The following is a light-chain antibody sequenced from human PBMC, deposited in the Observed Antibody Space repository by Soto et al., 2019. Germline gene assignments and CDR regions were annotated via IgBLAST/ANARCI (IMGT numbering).Light chain of an antibody. CDR3: AAWDDILSGVV. Sequence: QSVLTQPPSVSETPGQRVAISCSGSSSNIGSNYIYWYQHLPGTAPTLLIYRNNHRPSGVPDRFSGSKSGTSASLAISGLRSEDEADYYCAAWDDILSGVVFGGGTKRNVL. J-gene: IGLJ2*01. CDR1: SSNIGSNY. CDR2: RNN. V-gene: IGLV1-47*01.